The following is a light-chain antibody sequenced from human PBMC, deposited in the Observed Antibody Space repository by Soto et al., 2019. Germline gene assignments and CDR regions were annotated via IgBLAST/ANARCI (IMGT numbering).Light chain of an antibody. CDR3: LQYSGSSYT. V-gene: IGKV1-5*01. Sequence: DLQMTQSPSTLSASVGDRVTITCRASQFIDRWLAWYQQKPGKAPQYLIFDASSLYGGVPLRFSGSGSGTEFTLTITSLQPDDSATYYCLQYSGSSYTFGQGTNVEIK. CDR2: DAS. J-gene: IGKJ2*01. CDR1: QFIDRW.